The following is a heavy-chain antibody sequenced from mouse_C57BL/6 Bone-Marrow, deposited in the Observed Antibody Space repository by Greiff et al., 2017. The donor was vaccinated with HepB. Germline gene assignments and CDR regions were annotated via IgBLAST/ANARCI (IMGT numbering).Heavy chain of an antibody. CDR3: ASGWLKRDY. V-gene: IGHV1-69*01. D-gene: IGHD1-1*02. Sequence: QVQLQQPGAELVMPGASVKLSCKASGYTFTSYWMHWVKQRPGQGLEWIGEIDPSDSYTNYNQKFKGKSTLTVDKSSSTAYMQLSSLTSEDSAVSYCASGWLKRDYWGQGTTLTVSS. CDR1: GYTFTSYW. CDR2: IDPSDSYT. J-gene: IGHJ2*01.